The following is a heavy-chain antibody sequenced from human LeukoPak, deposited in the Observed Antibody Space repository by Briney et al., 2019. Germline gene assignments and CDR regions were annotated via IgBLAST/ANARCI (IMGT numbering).Heavy chain of an antibody. CDR3: ARDQVVTVFGVVYRFDP. D-gene: IGHD3-3*01. CDR2: INPNSGGT. Sequence: ASVKVSCKASGYTFTGYYMHWVRQAPGQGLEWMGWINPNSGGTNYAQKFQGRVTMTRDTSISTAYMELSRLRSDDTAVYYCARDQVVTVFGVVYRFDPWGQGTLVTVSS. CDR1: GYTFTGYY. V-gene: IGHV1-2*02. J-gene: IGHJ5*02.